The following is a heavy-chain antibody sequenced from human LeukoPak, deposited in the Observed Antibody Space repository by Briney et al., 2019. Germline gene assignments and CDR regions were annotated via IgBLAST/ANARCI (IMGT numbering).Heavy chain of an antibody. V-gene: IGHV4-34*01. D-gene: IGHD5-18*01. J-gene: IGHJ4*02. CDR1: GGSFSGYY. Sequence: SETLSLTCAVYGGSFSGYYWSWIRQPPGKGLEWIGEINHSGSTNYNPSLKSRVTISVDTSKNQFSLKLSSVTAADTAVYYCARTDTAMARGSDYWGQGTLVTVSS. CDR3: ARTDTAMARGSDY. CDR2: INHSGST.